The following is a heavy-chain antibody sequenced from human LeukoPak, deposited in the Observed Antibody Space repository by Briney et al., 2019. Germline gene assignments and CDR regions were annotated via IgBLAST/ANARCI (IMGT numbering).Heavy chain of an antibody. CDR1: GGSISSSSYY. J-gene: IGHJ4*02. CDR3: ARHPQTYYDSSGYHRGIYYFDY. Sequence: PSETLSLSCTGSGGSISSSSYYWGRIRQPPGKGVEWIGSIYYSGSTYYNPSLESRVTISVDTSKNQFSLKLSSVTAADTAVYYCARHPQTYYDSSGYHRGIYYFDYWGQGTLVTVSS. D-gene: IGHD3-22*01. CDR2: IYYSGST. V-gene: IGHV4-39*01.